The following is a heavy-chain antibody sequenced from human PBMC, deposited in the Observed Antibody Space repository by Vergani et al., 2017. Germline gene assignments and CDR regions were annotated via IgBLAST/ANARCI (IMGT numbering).Heavy chain of an antibody. J-gene: IGHJ5*02. CDR3: AREGQWLVGGWFDP. CDR2: IYYSGST. Sequence: QVQLQESGPGLVKPSETLSLTCTVSGGSISSYYWSWIRQPPGKGLEWIGYIYYSGSTNYNPSLKSRVTISVDTSKNQFSLKLSSVTAADTAVYYCAREGQWLVGGWFDPWGQGTLVTVSS. CDR1: GGSISSYY. D-gene: IGHD6-19*01. V-gene: IGHV4-59*01.